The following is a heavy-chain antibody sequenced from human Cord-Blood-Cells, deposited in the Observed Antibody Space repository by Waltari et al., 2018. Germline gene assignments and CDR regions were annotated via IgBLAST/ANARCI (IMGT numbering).Heavy chain of an antibody. CDR1: GYTFTSYD. CDR3: ARGTDYDFWSGYYFDY. CDR2: MNPNSGNT. V-gene: IGHV1-8*03. J-gene: IGHJ4*02. D-gene: IGHD3-3*01. Sequence: QVQLVQSGAEVKKPGASVKVSCKASGYTFTSYDINWVRQATGQGLEWMGWMNPNSGNTGYVQKFQGRVTITRNTSISTAYMELSSLRSEDTAVYYCARGTDYDFWSGYYFDYWGQGTLVTVSS.